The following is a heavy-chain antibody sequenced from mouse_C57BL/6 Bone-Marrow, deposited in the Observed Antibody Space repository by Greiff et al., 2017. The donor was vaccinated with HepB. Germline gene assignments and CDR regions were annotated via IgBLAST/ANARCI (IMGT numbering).Heavy chain of an antibody. CDR3: ARPTGTGAMDY. CDR1: GFTFSDYY. V-gene: IGHV5-12*01. CDR2: ISNGGGST. Sequence: EVQLVESGGGLVQPGGSLKLSCAASGFTFSDYYMYWVRQTPEKRLEWVAYISNGGGSTYYPDTVKGRFTISRDNANNTLYLQMSRLKSEDTAMYYCARPTGTGAMDYWGQGTSVTVSS. D-gene: IGHD4-1*01. J-gene: IGHJ4*01.